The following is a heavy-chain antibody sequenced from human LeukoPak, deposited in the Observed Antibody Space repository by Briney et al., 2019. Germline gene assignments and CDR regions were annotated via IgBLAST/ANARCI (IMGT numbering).Heavy chain of an antibody. CDR1: GGSISSYY. J-gene: IGHJ4*02. CDR2: IYTSGST. Sequence: KASETLSLTCTVSGGSISSYYWSWIRQPAGKGLEWIGRIYTSGSTNYNPSLKSRVTMSVDTSKNQFSLKLSSVTAADTAVYYCARGRRRSRAFGGVIPSWAPVGCLGQGTLVTVSS. D-gene: IGHD3-16*01. V-gene: IGHV4-4*07. CDR3: ARGRRRSRAFGGVIPSWAPVGC.